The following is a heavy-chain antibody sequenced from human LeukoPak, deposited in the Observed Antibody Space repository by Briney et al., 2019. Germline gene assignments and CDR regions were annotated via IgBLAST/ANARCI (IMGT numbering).Heavy chain of an antibody. CDR3: ARGPPGYQLLYIVY. V-gene: IGHV3-7*01. CDR1: GFTFSDYW. Sequence: GGSLRLSCAASGFTFSDYWVHWVRQAPGKGLEWVANIKQDGSEKYYVDSVKGRFTISRDNAKNSLYLQMNSLRAEDTAVYYCARGPPGYQLLYIVYWGQGTLVTVSS. D-gene: IGHD2-2*02. J-gene: IGHJ4*02. CDR2: IKQDGSEK.